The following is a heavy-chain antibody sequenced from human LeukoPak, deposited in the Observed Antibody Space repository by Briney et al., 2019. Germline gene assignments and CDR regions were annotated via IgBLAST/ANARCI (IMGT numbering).Heavy chain of an antibody. V-gene: IGHV3-21*01. Sequence: PGGSLRLSCAASGFTFSSYSMNWVRQAPGQGLKWVSSISSSSSYIYDADSVNGRFNIARDNAKNSLYLQMNSMRADDTAVYYCARDYVVPAAIGNLNWFDPWGQGTLVTVSS. CDR2: ISSSSSYI. D-gene: IGHD2-2*02. J-gene: IGHJ5*02. CDR3: ARDYVVPAAIGNLNWFDP. CDR1: GFTFSSYS.